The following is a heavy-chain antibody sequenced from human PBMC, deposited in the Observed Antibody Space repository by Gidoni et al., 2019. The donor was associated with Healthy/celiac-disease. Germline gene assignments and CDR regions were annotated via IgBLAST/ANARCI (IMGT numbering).Heavy chain of an antibody. CDR2: IRSKAYGGTT. Sequence: EVQLVESGGGLVKPGRSLRLSCTASGFTFGDYAMSWFRQAQGKGLDWVGFIRSKAYGGTTEYAASVKGRFTISRDDSKSIAYLQMNSLKTEDTAVYYCTRDSMITFGGVMVIVGGRFDYWGQGTLVTVSS. CDR3: TRDSMITFGGVMVIVGGRFDY. J-gene: IGHJ4*02. D-gene: IGHD3-16*01. V-gene: IGHV3-49*05. CDR1: GFTFGDYA.